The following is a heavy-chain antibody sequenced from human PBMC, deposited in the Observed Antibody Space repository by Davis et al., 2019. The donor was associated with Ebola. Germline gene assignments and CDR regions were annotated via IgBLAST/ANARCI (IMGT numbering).Heavy chain of an antibody. V-gene: IGHV4-34*01. CDR1: GGSISSYY. D-gene: IGHD6-13*01. CDR2: INHSGSA. CDR3: ARDQKKLGSRGYYYYGMDV. Sequence: MPSETLSLTCTVSGGSISSYYWSWIRQPPGKGLEWIGEINHSGSASYNPSLRSRVDISVDTSKHQFSLKLSSVSAADTAVYYCARDQKKLGSRGYYYYGMDVWGKGTTVTVSS. J-gene: IGHJ6*04.